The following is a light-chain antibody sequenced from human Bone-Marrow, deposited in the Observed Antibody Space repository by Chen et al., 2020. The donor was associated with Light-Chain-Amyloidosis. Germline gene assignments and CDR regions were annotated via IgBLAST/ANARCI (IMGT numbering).Light chain of an antibody. V-gene: IGLV6-57*01. CDR1: SGSIATNY. Sequence: NFMLTQPHSVSESPGKTVIISCTRSSGSIATNYVQWYQQRPGSSPTTVIYEDDQRPSGVPDPFSGSIDRASNSASLTISGLKTEDEADYYCQSYQGSSQGVFGGGTKLTVL. CDR3: QSYQGSSQGV. CDR2: EDD. J-gene: IGLJ3*02.